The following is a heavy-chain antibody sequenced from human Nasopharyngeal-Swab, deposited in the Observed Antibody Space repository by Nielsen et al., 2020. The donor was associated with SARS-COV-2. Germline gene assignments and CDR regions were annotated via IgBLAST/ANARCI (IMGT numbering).Heavy chain of an antibody. CDR3: GRDPAWGAIDF. J-gene: IGHJ4*02. D-gene: IGHD3-16*01. CDR1: GFTFGDYY. V-gene: IGHV3-7*03. Sequence: GGSLRLSCTASGFTFGDYYVSWVRQAPGKGLEWVADIKQDGGIKVYVDSVKGRFTISRDNAKNSVYLQMNSLRVEDTAIYYCGRDPAWGAIDFWGRGTLVTVSA. CDR2: IKQDGGIK.